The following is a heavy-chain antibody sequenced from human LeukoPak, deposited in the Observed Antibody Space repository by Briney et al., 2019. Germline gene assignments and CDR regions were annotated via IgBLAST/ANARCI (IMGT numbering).Heavy chain of an antibody. J-gene: IGHJ3*02. D-gene: IGHD3-22*01. Sequence: AASVKVSCKASGGTFSSYAISWVRQAPGQGLEWMGRIIPIFGTANYAQKFQGRVTITTDESTSTAYMELSSLSSEDTAVYYCASRYYYDSSGYYGAFDIWGQGTMVTVSS. CDR2: IIPIFGTA. CDR3: ASRYYYDSSGYYGAFDI. CDR1: GGTFSSYA. V-gene: IGHV1-69*05.